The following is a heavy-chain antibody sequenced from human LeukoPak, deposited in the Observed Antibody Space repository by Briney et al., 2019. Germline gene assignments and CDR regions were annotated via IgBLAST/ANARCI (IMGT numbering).Heavy chain of an antibody. CDR2: ISGSGGSA. J-gene: IGHJ3*02. D-gene: IGHD3-16*01. V-gene: IGHV3-23*01. CDR3: AKGIPMITFGGVSHDAFDI. CDR1: GFTFSSYA. Sequence: PGGSLRLSCAASGFTFSSYAMSWVRQAPGKGLEWVSAISGSGGSAYYADSVKGRFTISRDNSKNTLYLQMNSLRAEDTAVYYCAKGIPMITFGGVSHDAFDIWGQGTMVTVSS.